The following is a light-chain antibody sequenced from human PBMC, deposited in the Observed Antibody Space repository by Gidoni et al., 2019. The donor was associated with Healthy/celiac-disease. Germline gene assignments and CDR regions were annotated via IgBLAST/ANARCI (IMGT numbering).Light chain of an antibody. J-gene: IGLJ2*01. CDR1: NIGSKS. CDR2: DDS. CDR3: QVWDSSSDSVV. V-gene: IGLV3-21*03. Sequence: SYILTQPPSVSVAPGKTARITCGGNNIGSKSVHWYQQKPGQAPVLVVYDDSDRPSWIPERFSGSNSGNTATLTISRVEAGDEADYYCQVWDSSSDSVVFGGGTKLTVL.